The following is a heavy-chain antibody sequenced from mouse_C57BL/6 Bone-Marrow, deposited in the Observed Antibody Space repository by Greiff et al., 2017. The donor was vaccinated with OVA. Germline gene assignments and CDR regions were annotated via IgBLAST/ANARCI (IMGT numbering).Heavy chain of an antibody. CDR1: GFSFNTYA. V-gene: IGHV10-1*01. Sequence: EVKLMESGGGLVQPKGSLKLSCAASGFSFNTYAMNWVRQAPGKGLEWVARIRSKSNNYATYYADSVKDRFTISRDDSESMLYLQMNNLKTEDTAMYYCVRQNYYGSGAYWGQGTLVTVSA. J-gene: IGHJ3*01. D-gene: IGHD1-1*01. CDR2: IRSKSNNYAT. CDR3: VRQNYYGSGAY.